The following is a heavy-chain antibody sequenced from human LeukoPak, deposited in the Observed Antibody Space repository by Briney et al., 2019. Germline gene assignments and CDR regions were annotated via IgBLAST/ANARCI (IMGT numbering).Heavy chain of an antibody. J-gene: IGHJ3*02. D-gene: IGHD3-10*01. CDR1: GYTFTGYY. CDR2: INPNSGGT. Sequence: ASVKVSCKASGYTFTGYYIHWVRQAPGQGLAWMGWINPNSGGTNYAQKFQGRVTMTRDTSISTAYMEVNSLRSDDTAVYYCARGRSYGSGSAGAFDIWGPGTVVTVSS. CDR3: ARGRSYGSGSAGAFDI. V-gene: IGHV1-2*02.